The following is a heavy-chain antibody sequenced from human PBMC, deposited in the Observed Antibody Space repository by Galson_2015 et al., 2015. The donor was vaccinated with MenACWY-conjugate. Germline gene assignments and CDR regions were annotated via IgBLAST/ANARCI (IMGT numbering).Heavy chain of an antibody. CDR3: ARFGGTNYLDY. CDR2: ISGYNGNT. J-gene: IGHJ4*02. CDR1: GYTFNSYG. V-gene: IGHV1-18*01. D-gene: IGHD3-10*01. Sequence: SVKVSCKASGYTFNSYGISWVRQAPGQGLEWMGGISGYNGNTNYAQKFQGRVTMTTETSTRTVYMELRSLRFDDTAVYFCARFGGTNYLDYWGQGTPVSVSS.